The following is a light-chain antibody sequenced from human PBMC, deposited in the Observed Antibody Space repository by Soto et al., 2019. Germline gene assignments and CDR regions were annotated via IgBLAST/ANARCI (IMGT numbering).Light chain of an antibody. V-gene: IGKV3-20*01. CDR2: IAS. CDR1: RSVTINY. CDR3: QQYGSSPWT. Sequence: EIVLTQSPGTLSLFAGERATLSCRATRSVTINYLAWYQQKPGQAPRLLIYIASRRATGIPDRFSGSGSGTDFTLTISRLEPEDSTVYYCQQYGSSPWTFGQGTKVEIK. J-gene: IGKJ1*01.